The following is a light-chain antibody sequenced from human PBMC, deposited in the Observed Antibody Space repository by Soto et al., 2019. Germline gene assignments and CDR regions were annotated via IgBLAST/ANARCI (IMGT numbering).Light chain of an antibody. CDR3: QQPWT. CDR2: GAS. CDR1: QSVSSSY. Sequence: EIVLTQSPGTLSLSPGERATLSCRASQSVSSSYLAWYQQKPGQAPRLLIYGASSRATGIPDRFSGSGSGTDFTLTISRLEPEDLAVYYCQQPWTFGQGTKLEIK. V-gene: IGKV3-20*01. J-gene: IGKJ2*02.